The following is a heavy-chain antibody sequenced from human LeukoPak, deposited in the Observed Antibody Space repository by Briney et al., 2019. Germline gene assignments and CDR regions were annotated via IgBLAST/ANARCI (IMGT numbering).Heavy chain of an antibody. CDR3: ARDRYYYDDSGSDY. D-gene: IGHD3-22*01. J-gene: IGHJ4*02. CDR2: ISSTRSYM. Sequence: PGGSLRLSCAASGFAFGAYTMTWVRQAPGKGLEWVSSISSTRSYMYYSDSVKGRFTISRGNAKNSLYLQMNSLRAEDTAVYYCARDRYYYDDSGSDYWGQGTLVTVSS. CDR1: GFAFGAYT. V-gene: IGHV3-21*06.